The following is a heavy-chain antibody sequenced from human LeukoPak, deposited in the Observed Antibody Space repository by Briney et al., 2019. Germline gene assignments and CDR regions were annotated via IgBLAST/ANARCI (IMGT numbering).Heavy chain of an antibody. CDR2: IRYDGSNK. D-gene: IGHD1-26*01. V-gene: IGHV3-30*02. CDR3: ARARYSANDYSDY. J-gene: IGHJ4*02. CDR1: GFTFSSYG. Sequence: PGGSLRLSCAASGFTFSSYGMHWVRQAPGKGLEWVAFIRYDGSNKYYADSVKGRFTISRDNSKNTLYLQMSSLKTEDTALYYRARARYSANDYSDYWGQGTLVTVSS.